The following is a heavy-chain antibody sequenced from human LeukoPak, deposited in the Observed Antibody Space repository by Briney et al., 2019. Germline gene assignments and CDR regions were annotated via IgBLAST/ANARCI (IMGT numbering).Heavy chain of an antibody. CDR1: GYTFTGYY. CDR3: AREDSELENFDY. Sequence: GASVTVSFKASGYTFTGYYMHWVRQAPGEGLEWMGWINPNSGGTNYAQKFQGRVTMTRDTSISTAYMELSRLRSDDTAVYYCAREDSELENFDYWGQGTLVTVSS. V-gene: IGHV1-2*02. CDR2: INPNSGGT. J-gene: IGHJ4*02. D-gene: IGHD1-1*01.